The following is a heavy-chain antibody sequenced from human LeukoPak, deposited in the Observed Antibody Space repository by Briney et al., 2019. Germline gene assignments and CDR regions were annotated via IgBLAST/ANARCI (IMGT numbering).Heavy chain of an antibody. D-gene: IGHD6-19*01. CDR3: ARAVAGYKIFDY. J-gene: IGHJ4*02. CDR2: IYYIGST. V-gene: IGHV4-59*12. Sequence: SSETLSLTCTVSGGSIRNYWSWIRQPPGKGLECIGYIYYIGSTNYNPSLKSRVTISVDTSKNQFSLKLSSVTAADTAVYYCARAVAGYKIFDYWGQGTLVSVSS. CDR1: GGSIRNY.